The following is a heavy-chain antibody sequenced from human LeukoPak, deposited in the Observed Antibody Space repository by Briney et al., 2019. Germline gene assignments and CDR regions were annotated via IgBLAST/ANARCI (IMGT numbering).Heavy chain of an antibody. CDR3: AKDIWAGGYCGGDCYWGVDY. CDR2: ISWGGGTT. V-gene: IGHV3-43D*03. D-gene: IGHD2-21*02. CDR1: GFTFSSYW. Sequence: PGGSLRLSCAASGFTFSSYWMHWVRHAPGKGLEWVSLISWGGGTTFYADSVKGRFTISRDNSKNSLHLQMNSLRAEDTALYYCAKDIWAGGYCGGDCYWGVDYWGQGTLVTVS. J-gene: IGHJ4*02.